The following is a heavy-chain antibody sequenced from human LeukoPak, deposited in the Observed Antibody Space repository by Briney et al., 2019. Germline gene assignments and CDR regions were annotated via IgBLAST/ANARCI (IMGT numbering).Heavy chain of an antibody. CDR2: INPSGGST. V-gene: IGHV1-46*01. D-gene: IGHD2-2*03. Sequence: APVKVSCKASGYTFTSYYMHWVRQAPGQGLEWMGIINPSGGSTSYAQEFQGRVTMTRDTSTSTVYMELSSLRSEDTAVYYCARDPIQVYAFDIWGQGTMVTVSS. CDR3: ARDPIQVYAFDI. CDR1: GYTFTSYY. J-gene: IGHJ3*02.